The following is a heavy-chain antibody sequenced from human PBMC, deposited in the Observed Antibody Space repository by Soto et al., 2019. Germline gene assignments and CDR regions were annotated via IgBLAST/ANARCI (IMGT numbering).Heavy chain of an antibody. CDR3: ASTTYYYGSGRYLGYYYGMDV. Sequence: GASGKVSCKASGGTFSSYAISWVRQAPGQGLEWMGGIIPIFGTANYAQKFQGRVTITADESTSTAYMELSSLRSEDTAVYYCASTTYYYGSGRYLGYYYGMDVWGQGTTVTVSS. CDR2: IIPIFGTA. V-gene: IGHV1-69*13. CDR1: GGTFSSYA. D-gene: IGHD3-10*01. J-gene: IGHJ6*02.